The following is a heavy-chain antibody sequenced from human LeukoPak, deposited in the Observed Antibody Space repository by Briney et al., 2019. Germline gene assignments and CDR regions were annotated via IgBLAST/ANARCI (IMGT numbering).Heavy chain of an antibody. J-gene: IGHJ3*02. V-gene: IGHV4-59*01. Sequence: SETLSLTCTVSGGSISSYYWSWIRQPPGKGLEWIGYIYYSGSTNYNPSLKSRVTISVDTSKNQFSLKLTSVTAADTAVYYCARVFQNWSGDPFDAFDIWGLGTMVTVSP. CDR2: IYYSGST. CDR3: ARVFQNWSGDPFDAFDI. D-gene: IGHD1-1*01. CDR1: GGSISSYY.